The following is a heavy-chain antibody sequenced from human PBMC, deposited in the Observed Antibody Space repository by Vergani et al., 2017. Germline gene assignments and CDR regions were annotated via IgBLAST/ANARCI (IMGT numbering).Heavy chain of an antibody. Sequence: QVQLQESGPGLLKPSQTLSLNCTVSGGSVSSGSYYWSWIRQPAGKGLEWIGRIYLSGSTNYSPSLESRVTISIHPSRNQVSLQLNSVTAADPAVYYCARSFHGAGRPFDYWGQGTLVTVSS. D-gene: IGHD3-10*01. J-gene: IGHJ4*02. CDR3: ARSFHGAGRPFDY. V-gene: IGHV4-61*02. CDR1: GGSVSSGSYY. CDR2: IYLSGST.